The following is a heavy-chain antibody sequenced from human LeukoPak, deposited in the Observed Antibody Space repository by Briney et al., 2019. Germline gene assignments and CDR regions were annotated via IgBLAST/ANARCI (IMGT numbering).Heavy chain of an antibody. D-gene: IGHD4-17*01. V-gene: IGHV3-30*03. CDR3: ASPKTTVTTYDPSDAFDI. CDR1: GFTFSSYG. Sequence: GGSLRLSCAASGFTFSSYGMHWVRQAPGKGLEWVAVISYDGSNKYYADSVKGRFTISRDNSKNTLYLQMNSLRAEDTAVYYCASPKTTVTTYDPSDAFDIWGQGTMVTVSS. J-gene: IGHJ3*02. CDR2: ISYDGSNK.